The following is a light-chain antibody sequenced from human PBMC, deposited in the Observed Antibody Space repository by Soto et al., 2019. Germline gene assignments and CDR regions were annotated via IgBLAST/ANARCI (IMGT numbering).Light chain of an antibody. J-gene: IGKJ1*01. CDR2: DAS. V-gene: IGKV3-11*01. CDR1: QSVHAY. CDR3: QHYNSYSEA. Sequence: EVELTQSPGTLSLSPGERATLSCRASQSVHAYLAWYQQKPGQPPRLLIYDASNRATGVPPRFSGSGSGTDFTLTISSLEPDDFATYYCQHYNSYSEAFGQGTKVDIK.